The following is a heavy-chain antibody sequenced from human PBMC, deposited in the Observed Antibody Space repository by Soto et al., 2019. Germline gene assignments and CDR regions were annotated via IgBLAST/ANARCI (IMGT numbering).Heavy chain of an antibody. CDR2: IYYSGST. D-gene: IGHD4-17*01. CDR1: GGSISSGGYY. Sequence: QVQLQESGPGLVKPSQTLSLTCTVSGGSISSGGYYWSWIRQHPGKGLEWIGYIYYSGSTYYNPSLKSRVTVSVDTSKNQFSLKLSSVTAADTAVYYCARTTVVTEGGVDYWGQGTLVTVSS. CDR3: ARTTVVTEGGVDY. J-gene: IGHJ4*02. V-gene: IGHV4-31*03.